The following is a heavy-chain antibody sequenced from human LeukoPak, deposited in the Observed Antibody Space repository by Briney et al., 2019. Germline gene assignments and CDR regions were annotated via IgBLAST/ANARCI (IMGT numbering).Heavy chain of an antibody. CDR3: ASSRYY. CDR2: ISNSGRNT. V-gene: IGHV3-23*01. CDR1: GFTFRSYA. Sequence: GGSLRLSCSASGFTFRSYAMAWVRQAPGTGLGWVSAISNSGRNTYYADSVKGRFTISRDNSKNTLYLQMNSLRAEDTAVYYCASSRYYWGQGTLVTVSS. J-gene: IGHJ4*02.